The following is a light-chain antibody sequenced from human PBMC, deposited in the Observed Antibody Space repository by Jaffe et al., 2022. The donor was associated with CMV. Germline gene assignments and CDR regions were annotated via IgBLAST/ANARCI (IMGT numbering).Light chain of an antibody. CDR1: QSVSSS. V-gene: IGKV3-11*01. CDR2: GAS. Sequence: EIVLTQSPATLSLSPGERATLSCRASQSVSSSLAWYQQKPGQAPRLLIYGASNRATGIPARFSGSGSGADFTLTISSLEPEDFAVYYCQHLNNWYTFGQGTKLEIK. J-gene: IGKJ2*01. CDR3: QHLNNWYT.